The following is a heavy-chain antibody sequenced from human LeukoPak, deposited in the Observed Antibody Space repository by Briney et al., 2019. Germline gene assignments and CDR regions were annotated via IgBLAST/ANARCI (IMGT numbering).Heavy chain of an antibody. CDR1: GGSISSYY. CDR3: ARDNYYDSSGYIRVGANFDY. V-gene: IGHV4-4*07. Sequence: PSETLSLTCTVSGGSISSYYWSWIRQPAGKGLEWIGRIYTSGSTNYNPSLKSRVTMSVDTSMNQFSLKLSSVTAADTAVYYCARDNYYDSSGYIRVGANFDYWGQGTLVTVSS. D-gene: IGHD3-22*01. J-gene: IGHJ4*02. CDR2: IYTSGST.